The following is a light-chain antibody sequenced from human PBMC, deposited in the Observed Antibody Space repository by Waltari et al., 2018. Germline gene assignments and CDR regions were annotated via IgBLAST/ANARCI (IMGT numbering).Light chain of an antibody. J-gene: IGKJ1*01. CDR1: QGLSTW. V-gene: IGKV1-12*01. Sequence: DVHMTQSPSSVSPSVGDRVTISCRASQGLSTWLAWYQQKPGRAPKLLIHTSSILQSGVPSRFSGSGSVTDFTLTISSLQPEDVATYYCQQANSFPWTFGQGTRVDIK. CDR2: TSS. CDR3: QQANSFPWT.